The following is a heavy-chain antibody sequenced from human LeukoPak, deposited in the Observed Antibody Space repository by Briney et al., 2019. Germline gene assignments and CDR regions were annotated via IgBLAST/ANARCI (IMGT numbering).Heavy chain of an antibody. CDR2: IIPIFGTA. CDR1: GGAFSSYA. J-gene: IGHJ5*02. CDR3: ARAITGTTLGWFDP. D-gene: IGHD1-7*01. Sequence: SVKVSCKASGGAFSSYAISWVRQAPGQGLEWMGGIIPIFGTANYAQKFQGRVTITADESTSTAYMELSSLRSEDTAVYYCARAITGTTLGWFDPWGQGTLVTVSS. V-gene: IGHV1-69*01.